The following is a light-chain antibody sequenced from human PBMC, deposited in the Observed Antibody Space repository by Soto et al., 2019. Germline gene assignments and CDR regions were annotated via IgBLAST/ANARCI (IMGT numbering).Light chain of an antibody. CDR3: QQVNKWPLT. CDR1: QSVSSN. J-gene: IGKJ4*02. V-gene: IGKV3-15*01. Sequence: EIVMTQSPGTLSVSPGERDALSCRASQSVSSNLAWYQQKPGQAPRLLIYGASTRATGIPDRFSGSGSGTEFTLSISSLQSEDVAVYYCQQVNKWPLTFGGGTRVEIK. CDR2: GAS.